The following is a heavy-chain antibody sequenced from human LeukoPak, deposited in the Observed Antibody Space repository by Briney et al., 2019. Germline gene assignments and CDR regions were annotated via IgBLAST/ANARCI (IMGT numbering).Heavy chain of an antibody. Sequence: SETLSLTCTVSGGSISSSNYYWGWIRQPPGEGLEWIGSIYYTGSTYYNPSLKSRITISVDTSKNQFSLKLSSVTAADTAVYYCASILGYCSSTSCPAWAYYFDYWGQGTLVTVSS. J-gene: IGHJ4*02. D-gene: IGHD2-2*01. CDR1: GGSISSSNYY. CDR2: IYYTGST. V-gene: IGHV4-39*01. CDR3: ASILGYCSSTSCPAWAYYFDY.